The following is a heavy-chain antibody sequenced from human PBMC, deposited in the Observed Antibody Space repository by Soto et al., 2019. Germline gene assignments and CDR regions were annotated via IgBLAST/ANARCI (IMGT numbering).Heavy chain of an antibody. CDR3: ARQEEYYGSGSHYDY. Sequence: QLQLQESGPGLVKPSETLSLTCTVSGASISSSNYFWGWIRQPPGKGLEWIGSIYYSGSTYYNPSLKSWDTISVDTSKNQFSLKLNSVTAADTAVYYCARQEEYYGSGSHYDYWGQGTLVTVSS. J-gene: IGHJ4*02. D-gene: IGHD3-10*01. V-gene: IGHV4-39*01. CDR1: GASISSSNYF. CDR2: IYYSGST.